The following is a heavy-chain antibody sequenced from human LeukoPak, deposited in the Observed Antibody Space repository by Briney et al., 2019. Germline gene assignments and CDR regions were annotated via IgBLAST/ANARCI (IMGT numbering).Heavy chain of an antibody. V-gene: IGHV3-74*01. D-gene: IGHD5-12*01. Sequence: GGSLRLSCAASGFTFSSDWMHWVRQAPGKGRGGASRINHNGNSIHYADSVKGRFTISRDNAKNTLHLQMNSLRAEDTAVYYCARVPGYSGYFYGMDIWGQGTTVTVSS. J-gene: IGHJ6*02. CDR3: ARVPGYSGYFYGMDI. CDR2: INHNGNSI. CDR1: GFTFSSDW.